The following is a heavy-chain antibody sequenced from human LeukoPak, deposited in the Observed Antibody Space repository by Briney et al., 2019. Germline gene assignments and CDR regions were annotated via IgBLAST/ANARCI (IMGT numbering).Heavy chain of an antibody. CDR1: GGSISSYY. J-gene: IGHJ4*02. V-gene: IGHV4-4*07. CDR2: IYTSGST. Sequence: SETLSLTCTVSGGSISSYYWSWIRQPAGKGLEWIGRIYTSGSTNYNPSLKSRVTMSVDTSKNQFSLKLSSVTAADTAVYYCARINFWSGYQHYFDYWGQGTLVTVSS. D-gene: IGHD3-3*01. CDR3: ARINFWSGYQHYFDY.